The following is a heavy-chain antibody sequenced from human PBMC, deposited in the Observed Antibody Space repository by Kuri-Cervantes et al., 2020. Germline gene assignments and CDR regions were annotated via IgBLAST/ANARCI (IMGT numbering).Heavy chain of an antibody. J-gene: IGHJ6*03. CDR1: GGFFTGYS. CDR3: ARGLIVVVPAVRLQYHYMDV. D-gene: IGHD2-2*01. Sequence: SETLSPACDVDGGFFTGYSWSWIRHSPGTGLGWSGGVTHSGTTTYNSSLKSRVTIPVDTSRTQFSLKLRSVPAADTAVYFWARGLIVVVPAVRLQYHYMDVWGKGTTVTVSS. CDR2: VTHSGTT. V-gene: IGHV4-34*01.